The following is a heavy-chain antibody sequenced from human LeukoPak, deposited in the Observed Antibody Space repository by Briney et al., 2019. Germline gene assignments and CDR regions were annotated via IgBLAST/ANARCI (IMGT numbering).Heavy chain of an antibody. CDR1: GFTLSSYW. CDR2: MNSDGSST. CDR3: ARGMLGYSYGAMDV. J-gene: IGHJ6*02. Sequence: GGSLRLSCAASGFTLSSYWMHWARQGPGNELVWVSRMNSDGSSTTYADSVKGRFTISRDNAKNTLYLEMHSLRAEDTAVYYCARGMLGYSYGAMDVWGQGTTVTVSS. D-gene: IGHD5-18*01. V-gene: IGHV3-74*01.